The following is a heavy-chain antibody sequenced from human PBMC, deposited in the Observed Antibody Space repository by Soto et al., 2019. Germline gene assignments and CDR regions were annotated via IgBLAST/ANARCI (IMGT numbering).Heavy chain of an antibody. CDR2: ISGYNGNT. J-gene: IGHJ5*02. V-gene: IGHV1-18*01. CDR1: GYTFTSYG. CDR3: ARDEGNKWNDGGWFDP. Sequence: QVQLVQSGAEVKKPGASVKVSCKSSGYTFTSYGISWVRQAPGQGLEWRGWISGYNGNTNYAQKLQGRVTMTTDTSTSPASMELRSLRSDDTAVYYCARDEGNKWNDGGWFDPWGQGPLVTVSS. D-gene: IGHD1-1*01.